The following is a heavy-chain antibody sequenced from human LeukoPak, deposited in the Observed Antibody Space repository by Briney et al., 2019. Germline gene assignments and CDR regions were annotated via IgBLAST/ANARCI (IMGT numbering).Heavy chain of an antibody. CDR3: ARGSRVYYGSGDEGSHDY. CDR1: GGSFSGYY. V-gene: IGHV4-34*01. J-gene: IGHJ4*02. CDR2: INHSGST. Sequence: SETLSLTCAVYGGSFSGYYWSWIRQPPGKGLEWIGEINHSGSTNYNPSLKSRVTISVDTSKNQFSLKLSSVTAADTAVYYCARGSRVYYGSGDEGSHDYWGQGTLVTVSS. D-gene: IGHD3-10*01.